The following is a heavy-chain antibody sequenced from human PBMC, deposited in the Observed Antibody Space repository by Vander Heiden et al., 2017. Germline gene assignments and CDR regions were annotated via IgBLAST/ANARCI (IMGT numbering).Heavy chain of an antibody. Sequence: EVQLVESGGGLVQPGGSLRLSGAASGFTFSSYWMSWVRQAPGKGLEWVANIKQDGSEKYYVDSVKGRFTISRDNAKNSLYLQMNSLRAEDTAVYYCARVGNGDFGPKVYYFDYWGQGTLVTVSS. CDR3: ARVGNGDFGPKVYYFDY. V-gene: IGHV3-7*01. J-gene: IGHJ4*02. D-gene: IGHD4-17*01. CDR2: IKQDGSEK. CDR1: GFTFSSYW.